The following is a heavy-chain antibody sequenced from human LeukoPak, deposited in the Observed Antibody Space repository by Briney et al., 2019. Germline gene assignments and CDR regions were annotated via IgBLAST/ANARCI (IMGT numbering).Heavy chain of an antibody. CDR1: GGTFSSYA. V-gene: IGHV1-69*13. D-gene: IGHD2-2*01. CDR2: IIPIFGTA. CDR3: ARGALGYCSSTSCYGY. Sequence: SVKVSCKASGGTFSSYAISWVRQAPGQGLEWMGGIIPIFGTANYAQKFQGRVTITADESTSTAYMELSSLRSEDTAVYYCARGALGYCSSTSCYGYWGQGTLVTVSS. J-gene: IGHJ4*02.